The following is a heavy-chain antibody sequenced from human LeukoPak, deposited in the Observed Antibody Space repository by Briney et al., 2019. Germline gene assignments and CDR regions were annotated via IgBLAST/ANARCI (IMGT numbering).Heavy chain of an antibody. CDR3: AKDPASYEYYFDY. V-gene: IGHV3-23*01. CDR1: GFTFSGYA. D-gene: IGHD5-12*01. Sequence: GGSLRLSCAASGFTFSGYAISWVRQAPGKGLEWVSSISASAGTTYYADSVKGRFTISRDNSKNTLDLQMNSLRAQDTAVYYCAKDPASYEYYFDYWGQGTLVTVSS. J-gene: IGHJ4*02. CDR2: ISASAGTT.